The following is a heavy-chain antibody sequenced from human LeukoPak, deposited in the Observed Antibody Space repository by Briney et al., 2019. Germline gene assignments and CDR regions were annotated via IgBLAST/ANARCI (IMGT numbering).Heavy chain of an antibody. CDR2: IIPIFGTA. CDR1: GGTLSGYA. V-gene: IGHV1-69*13. J-gene: IGHJ4*02. D-gene: IGHD3-22*01. CDR3: AKYYDSSSFYWAFDY. Sequence: SVKVSCKASGGTLSGYAISWVRQAPRQGLEWMGGIIPIFGTANYAQKFQGRVTITADESTNTAYMELSSLRSEDTAVYYCAKYYDSSSFYWAFDYWGQGTLVTVSS.